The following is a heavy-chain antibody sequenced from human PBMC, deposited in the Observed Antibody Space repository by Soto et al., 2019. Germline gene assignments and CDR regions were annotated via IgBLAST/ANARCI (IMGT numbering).Heavy chain of an antibody. J-gene: IGHJ4*02. CDR1: GFTFSSYG. CDR3: ARESSSTVTTGGGGSAKDY. CDR2: ITYDGTNR. D-gene: IGHD4-17*01. V-gene: IGHV3-30-3*01. Sequence: SLTLSCVASGFTFSSYGMSWVRQAPGKGLEWVAFITYDGTNRCYPDSVKGRFTISRDNSKNTVYLQMNSLKTEDTAVYYCARESSSTVTTGGGGSAKDYWGQGTLVTVSS.